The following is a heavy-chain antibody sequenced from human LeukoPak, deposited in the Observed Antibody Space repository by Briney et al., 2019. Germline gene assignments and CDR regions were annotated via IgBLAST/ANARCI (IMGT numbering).Heavy chain of an antibody. CDR2: ISGSGDST. V-gene: IGHV3-23*01. CDR3: AKAQSYGYSDY. Sequence: GGSLRLSCAASGFTFRNYAVSWVRQAPGKGLEWVSAISGSGDSTYYADSVKGRFTISRDNSKNTLYLQMNSLKAEDTAIYYCAKAQSYGYSDYWGQGTLVAVSS. D-gene: IGHD3-16*01. J-gene: IGHJ4*02. CDR1: GFTFRNYA.